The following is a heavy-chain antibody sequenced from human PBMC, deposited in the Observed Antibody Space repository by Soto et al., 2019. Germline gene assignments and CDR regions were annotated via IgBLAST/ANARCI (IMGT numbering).Heavy chain of an antibody. V-gene: IGHV1-8*01. CDR3: ARGGATVTTYYYMDV. Sequence: ASVKVSCKASGYTFTSYDIHWVRQATGQGLECMGRMNPNSGNTGYAQKFQGRVTMTRNTSISTAYMELSSLRSEDTAVYYCARGGATVTTYYYMDVWCKGTTVTVSS. J-gene: IGHJ6*03. CDR1: GYTFTSYD. CDR2: MNPNSGNT. D-gene: IGHD4-17*01.